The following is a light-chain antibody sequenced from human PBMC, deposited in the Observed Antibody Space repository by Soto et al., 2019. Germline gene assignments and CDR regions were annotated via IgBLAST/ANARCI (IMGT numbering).Light chain of an antibody. CDR1: QNISNY. CDR3: QPRYNWPRT. J-gene: IGKJ1*01. V-gene: IGKV3-11*01. CDR2: DVS. Sequence: LVLTQYAATLSLSPGIRDTLSCMASQNISNYLIWYQQKPGQATRLLIYDVSNRATGIPARFSGSGSGTDFTLTISSLEPEDFAVYYCQPRYNWPRTVGQGTKLEIK.